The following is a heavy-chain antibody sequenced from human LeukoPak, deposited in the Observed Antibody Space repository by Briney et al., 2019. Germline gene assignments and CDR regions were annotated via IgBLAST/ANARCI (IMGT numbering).Heavy chain of an antibody. J-gene: IGHJ6*03. V-gene: IGHV4-39*01. D-gene: IGHD6-6*01. Sequence: SETLSLTCTVSGGSISSSSYYWGWIRQTPGKGLEWIGSVFYSGSAYYDTSLKSRVTIFADTSKNQFSLKLSSVTAADTAVYYCARGRIAARPLYYYYYMDVWGKGTTVTVSS. CDR3: ARGRIAARPLYYYYYMDV. CDR1: GGSISSSSYY. CDR2: VFYSGSA.